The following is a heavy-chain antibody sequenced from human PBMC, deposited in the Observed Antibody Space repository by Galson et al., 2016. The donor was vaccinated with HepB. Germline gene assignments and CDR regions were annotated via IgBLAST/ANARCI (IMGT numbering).Heavy chain of an antibody. Sequence: SLRLSCAASGFTVSDYYMTWVRQAPGKGLEWVSVVFLGGSTYYAQSVEGRFTISRDNSKNTLYLYMNNLTAGDTAIYYCGKHGGSDYWGQGALVTVSS. CDR2: VFLGGST. V-gene: IGHV3-53*01. D-gene: IGHD3-16*01. CDR1: GFTVSDYY. CDR3: GKHGGSDY. J-gene: IGHJ4*02.